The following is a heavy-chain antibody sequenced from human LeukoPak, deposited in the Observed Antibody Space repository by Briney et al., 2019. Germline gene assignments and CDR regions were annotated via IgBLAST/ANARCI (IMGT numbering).Heavy chain of an antibody. V-gene: IGHV3-21*01. Sequence: PGGSLRLSCAASGFTFSSYSMNWVRQAPGKGLEWVSSISSSSSYIYYADSVKGRFTISRDNAKNSLCLQMNSLRAEDTAVYYCARDSGWSFDYWGQGTLVTVSS. CDR3: ARDSGWSFDY. D-gene: IGHD6-19*01. CDR1: GFTFSSYS. J-gene: IGHJ4*02. CDR2: ISSSSSYI.